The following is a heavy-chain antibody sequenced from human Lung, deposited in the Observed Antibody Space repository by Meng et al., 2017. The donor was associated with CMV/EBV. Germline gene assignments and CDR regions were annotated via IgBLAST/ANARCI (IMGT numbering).Heavy chain of an antibody. D-gene: IGHD1-26*01. V-gene: IGHV4-59*01. Sequence: SETLSLTCTVSGGSISSYHWSWIRQPPGKGLEWIGYIYYSGSTNYNPSLKSRVTISVDTSKNQFSLKLSSVTAADTAVYYCARVGRSGSYLPGLAYWGQGNXV. CDR3: ARVGRSGSYLPGLAY. J-gene: IGHJ4*02. CDR1: GGSISSYH. CDR2: IYYSGST.